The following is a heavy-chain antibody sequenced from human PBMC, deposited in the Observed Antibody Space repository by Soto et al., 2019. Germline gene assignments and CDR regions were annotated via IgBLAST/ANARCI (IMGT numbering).Heavy chain of an antibody. D-gene: IGHD3-16*01. CDR3: ARVSRGRTLGYFDY. V-gene: IGHV4-31*03. Sequence: ASETLSLTCTVSGGSISSGGYYWSWIRQHPGKGLEWIGYIYYSGSTYYNPSLKSRVTISVDTSKSQFSLKLSSVTAADTAVYYCARVSRGRTLGYFDYWGQGTLVTVSS. CDR1: GGSISSGGYY. CDR2: IYYSGST. J-gene: IGHJ4*02.